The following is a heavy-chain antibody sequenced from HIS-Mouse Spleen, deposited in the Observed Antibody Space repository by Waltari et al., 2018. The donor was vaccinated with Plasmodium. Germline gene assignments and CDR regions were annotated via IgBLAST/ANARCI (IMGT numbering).Heavy chain of an antibody. V-gene: IGHV3-30*04. Sequence: QVQLVESGGGVVQPGRSLRLACAAPGFPLRSYAVPWVRQAPGKGLEWVAVISYDGSNKYYADSVKGRFTISRDNSKNTLYLQMNSLRAEDTAVYYCARLYYDFWSGYYPYGMDVWGQGTTVTVSS. CDR3: ARLYYDFWSGYYPYGMDV. D-gene: IGHD3-3*01. CDR2: ISYDGSNK. J-gene: IGHJ6*02. CDR1: GFPLRSYA.